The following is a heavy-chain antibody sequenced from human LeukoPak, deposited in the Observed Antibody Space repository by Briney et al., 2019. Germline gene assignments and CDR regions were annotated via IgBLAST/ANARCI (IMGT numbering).Heavy chain of an antibody. CDR1: GFTFSSYW. CDR3: ARDLVSGTDAFDI. J-gene: IGHJ3*02. CDR2: IKQDGSEK. D-gene: IGHD3-3*01. Sequence: GGSLRLSCAASGFTFSSYWMSWVRQAPGKGLEWVANIKQDGSEKYYVDSVKGRFTISRDNAKNTLYLQMNSLRAEDTAVYYCARDLVSGTDAFDIWGQGTMVTVSS. V-gene: IGHV3-7*01.